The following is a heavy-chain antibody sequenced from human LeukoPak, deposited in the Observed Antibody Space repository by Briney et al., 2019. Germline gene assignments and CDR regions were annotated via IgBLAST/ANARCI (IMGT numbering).Heavy chain of an antibody. V-gene: IGHV4-59*01. D-gene: IGHD4-23*01. CDR3: AREGIESGGNPPPYWYFDL. CDR2: IYYSGST. Sequence: PSETLSLTCTVSGGSISSYYWSWIRQPPGKGLEWIGYIYYSGSTNYNPSLTSRVTMSVDTSKNQFSLKLSSVTAADTAVYYCAREGIESGGNPPPYWYFDLWGRGTLVTVSS. CDR1: GGSISSYY. J-gene: IGHJ2*01.